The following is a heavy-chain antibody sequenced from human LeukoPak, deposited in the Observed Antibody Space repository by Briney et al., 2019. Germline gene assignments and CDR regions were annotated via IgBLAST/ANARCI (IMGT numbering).Heavy chain of an antibody. CDR3: AHTVEELVYYYYYMDV. CDR2: IYWNDDK. D-gene: IGHD6-6*01. J-gene: IGHJ6*03. V-gene: IGHV2-5*01. Sequence: SGPTLVKPTQTLTLTCTFSGFSLSTSGVGVGWIRQPPGKALEWLALIYWNDDKRDSPSLKSRLTITKDTSKSQVVLTMTNMDPVDTATYYCAHTVEELVYYYYYMDVWGKGTTVTVSS. CDR1: GFSLSTSGVG.